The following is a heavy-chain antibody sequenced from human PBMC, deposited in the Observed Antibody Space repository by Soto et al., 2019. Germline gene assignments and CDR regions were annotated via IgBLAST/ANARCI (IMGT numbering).Heavy chain of an antibody. CDR2: ISSSSSYT. Sequence: PGGSLRLSCAASGFTFSDYYMSWIRQAPGKGLEWVSYISSSSSYTNYADSVKGRFTISRDNAKNSLYLQMNSLRAEDTAVYYCARERMVRGVIITYYYYGMDVWGQGTTVTVSS. CDR1: GFTFSDYY. J-gene: IGHJ6*02. V-gene: IGHV3-11*06. D-gene: IGHD3-10*01. CDR3: ARERMVRGVIITYYYYGMDV.